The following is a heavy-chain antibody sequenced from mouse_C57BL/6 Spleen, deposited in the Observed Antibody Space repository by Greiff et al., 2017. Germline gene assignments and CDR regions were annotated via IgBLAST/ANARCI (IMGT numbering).Heavy chain of an antibody. D-gene: IGHD1-1*01. CDR3: ARSRGDYSWFAY. J-gene: IGHJ3*01. CDR2: INPNNGGT. Sequence: EVQLQQSGPELVKPGASVKMSCKASGYTFTDYNMHWVKQSHGKSLEWIGYINPNNGGTSYNQKFKGKATLTVNKSSSTAYMELRSLTAEDSAVYYCARSRGDYSWFAYWGQGTLVTVSA. CDR1: GYTFTDYN. V-gene: IGHV1-22*01.